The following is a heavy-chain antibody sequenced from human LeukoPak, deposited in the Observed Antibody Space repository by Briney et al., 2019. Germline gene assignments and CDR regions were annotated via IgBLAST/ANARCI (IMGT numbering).Heavy chain of an antibody. CDR2: ISAYNGNT. Sequence: ASVKASCTASGYTFTSYGISWVRQAPGQGLEWMGWISAYNGNTNYAQKLQGRVTMTTDTSTSTAYMELRSMRADDTAVYYCARDRPIICSSTSCFGYYFDYWGQGTLVTVSS. V-gene: IGHV1-18*01. CDR1: GYTFTSYG. J-gene: IGHJ4*02. CDR3: ARDRPIICSSTSCFGYYFDY. D-gene: IGHD2-2*01.